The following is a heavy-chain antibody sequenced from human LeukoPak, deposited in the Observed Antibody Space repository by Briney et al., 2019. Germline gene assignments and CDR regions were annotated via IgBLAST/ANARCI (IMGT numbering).Heavy chain of an antibody. CDR2: IYYSGST. CDR1: GGSISSYY. J-gene: IGHJ4*02. CDR3: ARDASYGAATGGY. D-gene: IGHD2-15*01. V-gene: IGHV4-59*12. Sequence: SETLSLTCTVSGGSISSYYWSWIRQPPGKGLEWIGYIYYSGSTNYNPSLKSRVTISVDTSKNQFSLKLSSVTAADTAVYYCARDASYGAATGGYWGQGTLVTVSS.